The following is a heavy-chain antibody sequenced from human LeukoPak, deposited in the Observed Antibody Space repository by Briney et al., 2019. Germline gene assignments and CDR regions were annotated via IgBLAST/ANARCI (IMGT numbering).Heavy chain of an antibody. V-gene: IGHV3-53*01. CDR1: GFTVSSNS. Sequence: GGSLRLSCAASGFTVSSNSMSWVRQAPGKGLEWVSVIYSGGSTYYADSVKGRFTISRDNSKNTLYLQMNSLRAEDTAVYYCARGNYYYYYMDVWGRGTTVTVSS. J-gene: IGHJ6*03. CDR3: ARGNYYYYYMDV. CDR2: IYSGGST.